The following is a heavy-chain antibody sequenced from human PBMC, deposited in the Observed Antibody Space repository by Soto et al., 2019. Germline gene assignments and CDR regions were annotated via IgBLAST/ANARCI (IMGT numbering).Heavy chain of an antibody. V-gene: IGHV4-61*01. CDR1: GEALGSGQSY. CDR2: TFVTGAT. CDR3: XXGRXXSAGSSFGRRMDV. D-gene: IGHD3-10*01. J-gene: IGHJ6*02. Sequence: QVQLQESGPGLVKSSETLSLICFVSGEALGSGQSYWNWIRQAPGKGLEWIGQTFVTGATKYSASLTSRVTMSVNPSKSQISLTLTSVTAADSATYFXXXGRXXSAGSSFGRRMDVWGXGTTXTVS.